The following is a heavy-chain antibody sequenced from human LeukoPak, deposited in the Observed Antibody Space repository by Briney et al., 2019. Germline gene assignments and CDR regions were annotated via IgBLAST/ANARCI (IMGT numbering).Heavy chain of an antibody. D-gene: IGHD2-15*01. V-gene: IGHV3-11*01. Sequence: GGSLRLSCAASGFTFSDYYMSWVRQAPGKGLEWISHITSGGTTIYYADSVKGRFTISRDNAKKSLYLEMNSLRVEDTAVYYCARDGGSAVSYYFDYWGQGALVTLTS. CDR2: ITSGGTTI. CDR1: GFTFSDYY. CDR3: ARDGGSAVSYYFDY. J-gene: IGHJ4*02.